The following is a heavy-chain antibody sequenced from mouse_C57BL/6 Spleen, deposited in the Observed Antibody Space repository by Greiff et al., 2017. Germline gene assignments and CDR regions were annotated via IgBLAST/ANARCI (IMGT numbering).Heavy chain of an antibody. CDR3: ARRGLVSYWYFDV. V-gene: IGHV5-15*01. Sequence: EVQGVESGGGLVQPGGSLKLSCAASGFTFSDYGMAWVRQAPRKGPEWVAFISNLAYSIYYADTVTGRFTISRENAKNTLYLEMSSLRSEDTAMYYCARRGLVSYWYFDVWGTGTTVTVSS. CDR2: ISNLAYSI. J-gene: IGHJ1*03. CDR1: GFTFSDYG. D-gene: IGHD3-3*01.